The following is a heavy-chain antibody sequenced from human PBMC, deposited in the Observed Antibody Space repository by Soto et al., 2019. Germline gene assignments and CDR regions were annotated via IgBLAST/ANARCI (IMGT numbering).Heavy chain of an antibody. CDR2: ISNSGST. Sequence: KPSETLSLTCTVSGGSVTSDEDYWSWIRQSPGKGLEWIGYISNSGSTGYNPSLKTRLSMSVDRSKNQFTLRLTSVTAEDTAVYFCATESGSTYGYFDYWGQGTQVTVSS. J-gene: IGHJ4*02. CDR1: GGSVTSDEDY. CDR3: ATESGSTYGYFDY. V-gene: IGHV4-30-4*01. D-gene: IGHD3-10*01.